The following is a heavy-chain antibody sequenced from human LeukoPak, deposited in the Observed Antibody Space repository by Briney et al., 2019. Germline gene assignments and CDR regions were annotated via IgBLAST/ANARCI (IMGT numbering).Heavy chain of an antibody. CDR1: GGSISSYY. V-gene: IGHV4-4*07. CDR3: ARDQGGTEDYDFWSGYSDWFDP. D-gene: IGHD3-3*01. J-gene: IGHJ5*02. Sequence: SETLSLTCTASGGSISSYYWSWIRQPAGKGLEWIGRIYTSGSTNYNPSLKSRVTMSVDTSKNQFSLKLSSVTAADTAVYYCARDQGGTEDYDFWSGYSDWFDPWGQGTLVTVSS. CDR2: IYTSGST.